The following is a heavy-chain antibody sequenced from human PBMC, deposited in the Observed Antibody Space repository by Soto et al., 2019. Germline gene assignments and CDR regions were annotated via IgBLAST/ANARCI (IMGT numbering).Heavy chain of an antibody. V-gene: IGHV4-34*01. CDR1: GGSVGGYY. Sequence: TSETLSLTCAVYGGSVGGYYWSWVRQPPGKGLEWIGEINHSGSITYAPSLKSRVTMSVDTSKNQLSLRLNSVTAADTAVYYCARGEVTTGVFWGQGTQVTVSS. J-gene: IGHJ4*02. CDR3: ARGEVTTGVF. D-gene: IGHD4-17*01. CDR2: INHSGSI.